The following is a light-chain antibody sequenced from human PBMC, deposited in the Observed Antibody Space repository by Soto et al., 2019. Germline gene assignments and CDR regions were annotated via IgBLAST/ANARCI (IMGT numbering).Light chain of an antibody. V-gene: IGLV2-8*01. CDR2: EVS. CDR1: SSDVGGYSY. CDR3: SSYARNRDIL. Sequence: QSVLTQPPSASGSPGQSVAISCTGTSSDVGGYSYVSWYQQHPGKAPKLMIYEVSKRPSGLPDRFSGSKSGNTASLTVSGLQAEDEAYYYCSSYARNRDILFGGGTKLTVL. J-gene: IGLJ3*02.